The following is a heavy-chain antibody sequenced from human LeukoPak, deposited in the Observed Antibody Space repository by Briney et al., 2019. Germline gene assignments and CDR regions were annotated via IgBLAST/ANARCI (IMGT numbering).Heavy chain of an antibody. D-gene: IGHD3-16*02. J-gene: IGHJ4*02. Sequence: ASVKVSCKTSGYTFTTYGISWVRQAPGQGLEWMGWINPNSGGTNYAQKLQGRVTMTTDTSTSTAYMELRSLRSDDTAVYYCARDQDYVWGSYRSALGYWGQGTLVTVSS. CDR1: GYTFTTYG. CDR3: ARDQDYVWGSYRSALGY. CDR2: INPNSGGT. V-gene: IGHV1-18*01.